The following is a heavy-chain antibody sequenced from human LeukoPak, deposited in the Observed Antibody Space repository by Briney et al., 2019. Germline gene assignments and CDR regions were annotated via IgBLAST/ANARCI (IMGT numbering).Heavy chain of an antibody. V-gene: IGHV3-48*03. Sequence: GGSLRLSCAASGFTFSSYEMNWVRQAPGKGLEWVSYISSSGSTIYYADSVKGRFTISRDNAKSSLYLQMNSLRAEDTAVYYCARDRYGDYDNWGQGTLVTVSS. J-gene: IGHJ4*02. CDR2: ISSSGSTI. D-gene: IGHD4-17*01. CDR3: ARDRYGDYDN. CDR1: GFTFSSYE.